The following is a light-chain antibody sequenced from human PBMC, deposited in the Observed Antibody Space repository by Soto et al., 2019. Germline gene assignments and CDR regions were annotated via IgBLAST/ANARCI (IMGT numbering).Light chain of an antibody. CDR2: DAS. CDR3: QQRSDWPVT. V-gene: IGKV3-11*01. CDR1: QSVRTS. J-gene: IGKJ3*01. Sequence: EIVLTQSPATLSLSPGERATLSCRASQSVRTSLAWYQQKPDQAPRLLIYDASNMATGIPARFSGSGSGTDFTLTISRLEPEDFAVYYCQQRSDWPVTFGPGTKVDNK.